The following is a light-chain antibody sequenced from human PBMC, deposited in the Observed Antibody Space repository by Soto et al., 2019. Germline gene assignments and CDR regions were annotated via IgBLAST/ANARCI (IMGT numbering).Light chain of an antibody. CDR3: QQYGSSGT. CDR1: QSVSNNY. V-gene: IGKV3-20*01. Sequence: ETVLTQSSGTLSLSPGERSTLSRRASQSVSNNYLAWYQQKPGQAPRLLIYGTSNRATGIPDRFSGSGSGTDFTLTISRLEPEDFAVYYCQQYGSSGTFGQGTKVDIK. J-gene: IGKJ1*01. CDR2: GTS.